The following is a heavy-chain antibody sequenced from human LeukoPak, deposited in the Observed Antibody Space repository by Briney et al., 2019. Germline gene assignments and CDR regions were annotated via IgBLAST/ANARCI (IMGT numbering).Heavy chain of an antibody. V-gene: IGHV6-1*01. Sequence: SQTLSLTCAISGDSVSSNSAAWNWLRQSPSRGLEWLGGTYYRSKWYNDYAVSVKSRITINPDTSKNQFSLQLNSVTPEDTAVYYRASSSSSYFQHWGQGTLVTVSS. J-gene: IGHJ1*01. CDR3: ASSSSSYFQH. CDR2: TYYRSKWYN. CDR1: GDSVSSNSAA. D-gene: IGHD6-13*01.